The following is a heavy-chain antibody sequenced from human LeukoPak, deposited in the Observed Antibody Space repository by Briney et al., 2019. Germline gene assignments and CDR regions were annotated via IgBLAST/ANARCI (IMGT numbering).Heavy chain of an antibody. CDR3: ARDPYYGSGSNNYFDY. Sequence: ASVKVSCKASGYTFTSYYMHWVRQAPGQGLEWMGIINPSGGSTSYAQKFQGRVTMTRDTSTSTVYMELSNLRSEDTAVCYCARDPYYGSGSNNYFDYWGQGTLVTVSS. CDR2: INPSGGST. V-gene: IGHV1-46*01. J-gene: IGHJ4*02. D-gene: IGHD3-10*01. CDR1: GYTFTSYY.